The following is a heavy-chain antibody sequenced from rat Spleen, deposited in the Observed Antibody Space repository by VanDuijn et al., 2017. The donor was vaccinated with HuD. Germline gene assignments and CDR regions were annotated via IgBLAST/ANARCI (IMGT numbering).Heavy chain of an antibody. D-gene: IGHD1-11*01. CDR3: ARRYDFDY. CDR1: GFTLSDYY. Sequence: EVQLVESDGGLVQPGRSLKLSCTASGFTLSDYYMAWVRQAPTKGLEWVATLSYDGGNTYYRDSVKGRFTVSRDNAKSTLYLQMDSLRSEDTATYYCARRYDFDYWGQGVMVTVSS. V-gene: IGHV5-29*01. J-gene: IGHJ2*01. CDR2: LSYDGGNT.